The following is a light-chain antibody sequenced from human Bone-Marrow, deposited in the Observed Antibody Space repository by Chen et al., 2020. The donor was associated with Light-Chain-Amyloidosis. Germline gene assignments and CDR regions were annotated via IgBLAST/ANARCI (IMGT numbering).Light chain of an antibody. Sequence: QSALTQPASVSGSPRQSITISCTGTSSDVGGYNYVSWYQQHPGKAPKLIIYDVTYRPSGVSNRFSGSKSVNTASLTISGLQAEDEAYYYCSSFTRNNALVFGGCTNLTVL. CDR2: DVT. J-gene: IGLJ2*01. CDR1: SSDVGGYNY. V-gene: IGLV2-14*03. CDR3: SSFTRNNALV.